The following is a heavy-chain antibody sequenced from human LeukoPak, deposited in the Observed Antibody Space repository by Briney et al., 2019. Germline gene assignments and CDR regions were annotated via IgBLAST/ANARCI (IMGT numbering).Heavy chain of an antibody. J-gene: IGHJ4*02. D-gene: IGHD2-2*01. CDR3: ARQRGYCSSTSSPNGDY. CDR1: GGSISGSTYS. Sequence: SETLSLTCTVSGGSISGSTYSWGWIRQPPGKGLEWIGSIHYSGSTYYTPSLKSRVTISVDRSKNQFSQRLTSVTAADTAVYYCARQRGYCSSTSSPNGDYWGQGTLVTVSS. CDR2: IHYSGST. V-gene: IGHV4-39*01.